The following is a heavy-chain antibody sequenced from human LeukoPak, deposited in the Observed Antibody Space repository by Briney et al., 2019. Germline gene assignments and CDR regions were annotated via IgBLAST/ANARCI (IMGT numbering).Heavy chain of an antibody. Sequence: GGSLRLSCAASGFTFSSYAMSWVRQAPGKGLEWVSAISGSGGSTYYADSVKGRFTISRDNSKNTLYLQMNSLRAEDTAVYYCAKDSLRFLEWLGFFDYWGQGTLVTVSS. CDR2: ISGSGGST. J-gene: IGHJ4*02. CDR1: GFTFSSYA. D-gene: IGHD3-3*01. V-gene: IGHV3-23*01. CDR3: AKDSLRFLEWLGFFDY.